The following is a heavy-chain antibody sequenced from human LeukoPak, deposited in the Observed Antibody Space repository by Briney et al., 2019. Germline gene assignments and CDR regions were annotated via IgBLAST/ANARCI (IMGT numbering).Heavy chain of an antibody. Sequence: PGGSLRLSCAASGFTFSSYGMHWVRQAPGKGLEWVAFIRYDGSNKYYADSVKGRFTISRDNSKNTLYLQMNSLRAEDTAVYYCAKDKRNKEGSGWYFDYWGQGTLVTVSS. CDR2: IRYDGSNK. V-gene: IGHV3-30*02. D-gene: IGHD6-19*01. CDR3: AKDKRNKEGSGWYFDY. CDR1: GFTFSSYG. J-gene: IGHJ4*02.